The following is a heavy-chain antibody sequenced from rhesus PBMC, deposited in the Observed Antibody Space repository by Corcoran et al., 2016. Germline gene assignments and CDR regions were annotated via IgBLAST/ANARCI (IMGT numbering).Heavy chain of an antibody. CDR3: AKTSGNWNFDC. Sequence: EVQLVQSGAEVKRPGESLKISCTTSGYSFTHYWITWVRQMPGKGLEWMGAIYPSDSDNRYSPSFQGQVTISADKSISTAYLQWTSLKASDSATYYCAKTSGNWNFDCWGQGVLVTVSS. J-gene: IGHJ4*01. D-gene: IGHD6-25*01. V-gene: IGHV5-2*01. CDR2: IYPSDSDN. CDR1: GYSFTHYW.